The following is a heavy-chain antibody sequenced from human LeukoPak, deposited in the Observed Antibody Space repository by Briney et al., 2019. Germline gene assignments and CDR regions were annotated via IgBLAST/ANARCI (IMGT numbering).Heavy chain of an antibody. Sequence: ASVKVSCRASGGTFSSYAISWVRQAPGQGLEWMGGIIPIFGTANYAQKFQGRVTITTDESTSTAYMELSSLRSEDTAVYYCASGLSSKDPVGYWGQGTLVTVSS. CDR3: ASGLSSKDPVGY. CDR2: IIPIFGTA. D-gene: IGHD4-11*01. V-gene: IGHV1-69*05. J-gene: IGHJ4*02. CDR1: GGTFSSYA.